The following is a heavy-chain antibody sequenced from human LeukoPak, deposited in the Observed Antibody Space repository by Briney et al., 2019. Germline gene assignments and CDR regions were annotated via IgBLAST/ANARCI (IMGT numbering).Heavy chain of an antibody. Sequence: PGGSLRLSCAASGFTVSSNYMSWVRQAPGKGLEWVSVIYSGGSTYYADSVKGRFTISRDNSKNTLYLQMNSLRAEDTAVYYCARDITWFGELEDYWGQGTLVTVSS. D-gene: IGHD3-10*01. CDR1: GFTVSSNY. CDR2: IYSGGST. V-gene: IGHV3-66*01. CDR3: ARDITWFGELEDY. J-gene: IGHJ4*02.